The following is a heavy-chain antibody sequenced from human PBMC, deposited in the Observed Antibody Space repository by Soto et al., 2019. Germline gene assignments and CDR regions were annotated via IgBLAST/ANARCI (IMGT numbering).Heavy chain of an antibody. D-gene: IGHD2-2*02. V-gene: IGHV3-23*01. CDR2: ISGSGGST. Sequence: GGSLRLSCAASGFTFSSYAMNWVRQAPGKGLEWVSAISGSGGSTYYADSVKGRFTISRDNSKNTLYLQMNSLRAEDTAVYYCAKNIVVVPAAIRTFDSWGQGTLVTVSS. J-gene: IGHJ4*02. CDR3: AKNIVVVPAAIRTFDS. CDR1: GFTFSSYA.